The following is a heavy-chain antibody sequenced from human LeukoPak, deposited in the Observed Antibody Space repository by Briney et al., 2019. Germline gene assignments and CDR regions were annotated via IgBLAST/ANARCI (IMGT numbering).Heavy chain of an antibody. J-gene: IGHJ6*02. D-gene: IGHD3-3*01. V-gene: IGHV1-69*13. CDR1: GGTFSSYA. CDR2: IIPIFGTA. CDR3: ARSLRFLEWLFENGMDV. Sequence: SVKVSCKASGGTFSSYAISWVRQAPGQGLEWMGGIIPIFGTANYAQKFQGRVTITADESTSTAYMELSSLSSEDTAVYYCARSLRFLEWLFENGMDVWGQGTTVTVSS.